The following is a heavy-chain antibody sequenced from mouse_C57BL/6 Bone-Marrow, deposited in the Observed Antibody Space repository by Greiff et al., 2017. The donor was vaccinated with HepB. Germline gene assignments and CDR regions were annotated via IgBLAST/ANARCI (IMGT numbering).Heavy chain of an antibody. J-gene: IGHJ2*01. V-gene: IGHV3-8*01. CDR1: GYSITSDY. CDR3: ASGVTTFDY. CDR2: ISYSGST. D-gene: IGHD2-2*01. Sequence: EVKLVESGPGLAKPSQTLSLTCSVTGYSITSDYWNWIRKFPGNKLEYMGDISYSGSTYYNPSLKSRISITRYTSKNQKYLQLNSVTTEDTATYYFASGVTTFDYWGQGTTLTVSS.